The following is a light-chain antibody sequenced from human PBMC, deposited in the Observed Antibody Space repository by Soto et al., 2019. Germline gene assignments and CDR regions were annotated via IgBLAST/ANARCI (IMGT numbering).Light chain of an antibody. V-gene: IGLV4-69*01. CDR3: QTLSTDIRV. Sequence: QPVLTQPPSASASLGASVKLTCTLSSGHNSYAIAWHQQQPEKGPRYLMKLNSDGSHSKGDGIPDRFSGSSSGAERYLTISSLQSEDEADYYCQTLSTDIRVLGGGTKLTVL. CDR2: LNSDGSH. J-gene: IGLJ3*02. CDR1: SGHNSYA.